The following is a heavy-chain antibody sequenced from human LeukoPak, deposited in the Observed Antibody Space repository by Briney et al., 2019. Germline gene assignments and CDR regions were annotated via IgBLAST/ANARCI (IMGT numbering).Heavy chain of an antibody. Sequence: SETLSLTCTVSGGSISSYYWTWIRQPPGKGLEWIGYIYYSGSTYYNPSLKSRVTISVDTSKNQFSLKLSSVTAADTSVYYCARLKQTMTGFFGPGEYWGQGTLVTVSS. J-gene: IGHJ4*02. CDR2: IYYSGST. CDR3: ARLKQTMTGFFGPGEY. CDR1: GGSISSYY. V-gene: IGHV4-59*08. D-gene: IGHD3-9*01.